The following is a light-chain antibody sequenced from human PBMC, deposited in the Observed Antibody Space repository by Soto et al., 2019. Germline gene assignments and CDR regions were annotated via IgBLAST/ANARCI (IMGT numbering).Light chain of an antibody. V-gene: IGLV2-14*01. J-gene: IGLJ1*01. CDR3: SSYTSSSTYV. Sequence: QSALTQPASVSGSPGQSITISCTGTSSDVVGYNYVSWYQQHPGKAPKLMIYDVSNRPSGVSNRLSVSKSGNTASLTISGLQAEDEAYYYCSSYTSSSTYVFGTGTKVTVL. CDR2: DVS. CDR1: SSDVVGYNY.